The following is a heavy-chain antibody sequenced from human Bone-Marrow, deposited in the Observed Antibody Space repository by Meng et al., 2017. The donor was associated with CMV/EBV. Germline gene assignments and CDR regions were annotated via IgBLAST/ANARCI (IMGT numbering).Heavy chain of an antibody. J-gene: IGHJ6*02. Sequence: SETLSLTCTVSGGSISSSSYYWGWIRQPPGKGLEWIGSIYYSGSTYYNPSLKSRVTISVDTSKNQFSLKLSSVTAADTAVYYCARDTIAVAGTRGYYYGMDVWGQGTTVTVSS. CDR3: ARDTIAVAGTRGYYYGMDV. V-gene: IGHV4-39*01. CDR2: IYYSGST. CDR1: GGSISSSSYY. D-gene: IGHD6-19*01.